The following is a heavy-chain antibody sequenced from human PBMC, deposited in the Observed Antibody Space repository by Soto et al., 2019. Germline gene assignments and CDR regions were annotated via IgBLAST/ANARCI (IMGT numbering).Heavy chain of an antibody. J-gene: IGHJ6*02. CDR3: AREKTTLGYCSSTSCYILGYYYYGRDG. V-gene: IGHV1-2*02. D-gene: IGHD2-2*02. CDR1: GYTFTGYY. Sequence: ASVEVSSRASGYTFTGYYMRWVRQAPGQGLEWMGWINPNSGGTNYAQKFQGRVTMTRGTSISTAYMELSRLRSDDTAVYYCAREKTTLGYCSSTSCYILGYYYYGRDGWGQETTVTVSS. CDR2: INPNSGGT.